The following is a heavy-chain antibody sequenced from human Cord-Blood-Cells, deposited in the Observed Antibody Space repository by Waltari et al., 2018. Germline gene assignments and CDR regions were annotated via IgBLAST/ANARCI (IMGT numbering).Heavy chain of an antibody. CDR3: ATPRADY. J-gene: IGHJ4*02. CDR1: CVCVSSHY. V-gene: IGHV3-53*01. CDR2: IYSGGST. Sequence: VQLVESGRCLIQPGWSLRLCCAAACVCVSSHYMSRVRQAPGKGLEWVSVIYSGGSTYYADSVKGRFTISRDNSKNTLYLQMNSLRAEDTAVYYCATPRADYWGQGTLVTVSS.